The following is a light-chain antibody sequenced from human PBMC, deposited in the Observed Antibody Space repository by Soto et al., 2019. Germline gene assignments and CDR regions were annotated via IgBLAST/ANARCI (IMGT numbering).Light chain of an antibody. V-gene: IGLV2-8*01. CDR2: EVS. CDR1: SSDVGGYNY. Sequence: QSVLTQPPSASGSPGQSVTISCTGTSSDVGGYNYVSWYQQHPGKAPKLMIYEVSKRPSGVPDRFSGSKSGNTASLTVSGLQAEDEADYYCSSYAGSIRYVVFGGGTKVTVL. J-gene: IGLJ2*01. CDR3: SSYAGSIRYVV.